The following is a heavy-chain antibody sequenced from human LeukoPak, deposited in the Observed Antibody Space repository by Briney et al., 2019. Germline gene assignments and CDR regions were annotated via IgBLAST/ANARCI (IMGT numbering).Heavy chain of an antibody. CDR1: GFTFSDAW. J-gene: IGHJ4*02. Sequence: GGSLRLSCTGSGFTFSDAWLSWVRQAPGQGLEWVGRVRSEKTGGATAYAADVEGRFSISRDDSKSTLFLEMNSLRTEDTGVYFCSTGGDIIQVDQQVPFDYWGQGVMVTVSS. D-gene: IGHD2-21*01. CDR2: VRSEKTGGAT. V-gene: IGHV3-15*01. CDR3: STGGDIIQVDQQVPFDY.